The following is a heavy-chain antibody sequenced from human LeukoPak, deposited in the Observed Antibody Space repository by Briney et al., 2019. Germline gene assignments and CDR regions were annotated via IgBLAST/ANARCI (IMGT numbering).Heavy chain of an antibody. Sequence: GESLKISCKGSGYSFTSYWIGWVRQMPGKGLEWMGIIYPGDSDTRYSPSFQGQVTISADRSISTAYLQWSSLKASDTAVYYCARPYCSSTSCNDAFDIWGQGTMVTVSS. CDR1: GYSFTSYW. D-gene: IGHD2-2*01. V-gene: IGHV5-51*01. CDR2: IYPGDSDT. J-gene: IGHJ3*02. CDR3: ARPYCSSTSCNDAFDI.